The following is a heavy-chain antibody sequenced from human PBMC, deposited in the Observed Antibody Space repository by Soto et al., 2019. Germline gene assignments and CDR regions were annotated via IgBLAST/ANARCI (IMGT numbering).Heavy chain of an antibody. D-gene: IGHD4-17*01. Sequence: PGGSLRLSCAASGSTFSNAWMSWVRQAPGKGLEWVGRIKSKTDGGTTDYAAPVKGRFTISRDDSKNTLYLQMNSLKTEDTAVYYCTTDTTVTTADKRFDPWGQGTLVTVSS. CDR3: TTDTTVTTADKRFDP. J-gene: IGHJ5*02. CDR2: IKSKTDGGTT. V-gene: IGHV3-15*01. CDR1: GSTFSNAW.